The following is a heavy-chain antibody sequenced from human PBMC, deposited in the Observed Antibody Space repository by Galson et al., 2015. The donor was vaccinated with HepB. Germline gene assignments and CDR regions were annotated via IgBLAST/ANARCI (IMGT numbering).Heavy chain of an antibody. CDR1: GDSVSSNSAA. CDR2: TYYRSKWYN. V-gene: IGHV6-1*01. J-gene: IGHJ4*02. D-gene: IGHD1-26*01. Sequence: CAISGDSVSSNSAAWNWIRQSPSRGLEWLGRTYYRSKWYNDYAVSVKSRITINPDTSKNQFSLQLNSVTPEDTAVYYCARHPLRPIVGATYFDYWGQGTLVTVSS. CDR3: ARHPLRPIVGATYFDY.